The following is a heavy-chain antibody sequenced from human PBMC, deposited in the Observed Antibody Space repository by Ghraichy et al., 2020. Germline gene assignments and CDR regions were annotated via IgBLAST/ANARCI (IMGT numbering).Heavy chain of an antibody. CDR1: GYTFTSYG. Sequence: ASVKVSCKASGYTFTSYGISWVRQAPGQGLEWMGWISAYNGNTNYAQKLQGRVTMTTDTSTSTAYMELRSLRSDDTAVYYCARGPYYYDSSGYYPGVDYWGQGTLVTVSS. CDR2: ISAYNGNT. CDR3: ARGPYYYDSSGYYPGVDY. J-gene: IGHJ4*02. V-gene: IGHV1-18*01. D-gene: IGHD3-22*01.